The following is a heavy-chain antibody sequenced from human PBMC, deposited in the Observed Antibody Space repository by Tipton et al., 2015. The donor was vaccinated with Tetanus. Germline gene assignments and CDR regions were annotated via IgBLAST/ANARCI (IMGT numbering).Heavy chain of an antibody. CDR2: MNPNSGNT. J-gene: IGHJ4*02. V-gene: IGHV1-8*01. CDR1: GYTFTSYD. D-gene: IGHD6-6*01. Sequence: QVQLVQSGAEVKKPGASVKVSCKASGYTFTSYDTNWVRQATGQGLEWMGWMNPNSGNTGYAQKFQGRVTMTRNTSISTAYMELSSLRSEDTAVYYCARFPMGEYSSFLDYWGQGTLVTVSS. CDR3: ARFPMGEYSSFLDY.